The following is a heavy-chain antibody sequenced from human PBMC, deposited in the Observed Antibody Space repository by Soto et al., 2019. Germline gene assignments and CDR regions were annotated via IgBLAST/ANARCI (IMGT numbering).Heavy chain of an antibody. CDR3: ARGVAIVANRPFDY. D-gene: IGHD5-12*01. CDR1: GGSFSGYY. CDR2: INHSGST. V-gene: IGHV4-34*01. J-gene: IGHJ4*02. Sequence: QVQLQQWGAGLLKPSETLSLTCAVYGGSFSGYYWSWIRQPPGKGLEWIGEINHSGSTNYNPSLKSRVTISVDTSKNQCSLKLSSVTAADTAVYYCARGVAIVANRPFDYWGQGTLVTVSS.